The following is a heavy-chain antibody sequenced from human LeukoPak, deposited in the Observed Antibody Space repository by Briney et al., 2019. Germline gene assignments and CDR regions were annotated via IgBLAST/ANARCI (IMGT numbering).Heavy chain of an antibody. CDR2: IIPIFGIA. CDR3: ARDQYYDSSGYPPGTGY. CDR1: GGTFSSYA. Sequence: SVKVSCKASGGTFSSYAISWVRQAPGQGLEWMGGIIPIFGIANYAQKFQGRVTITADKSTSTAYMELSSLRSEDTAVYYCARDQYYDSSGYPPGTGYWGQGTLVTVSS. V-gene: IGHV1-69*10. D-gene: IGHD3-22*01. J-gene: IGHJ4*02.